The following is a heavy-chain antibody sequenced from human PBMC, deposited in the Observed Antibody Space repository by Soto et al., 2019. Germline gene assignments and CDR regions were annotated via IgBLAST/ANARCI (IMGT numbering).Heavy chain of an antibody. CDR3: VKETVAAAYVETSPFDF. J-gene: IGHJ4*02. Sequence: EVQLLESGGGLVQPGGSLRLSCAASGFTFSSYAMGWVRQAPGPGLELFSVIEGSGGDTSLADSAKGRSTISRDNSKNTRYLHMNSLRAEDTARYYCVKETVAAAYVETSPFDFWGQGTLVTVSS. V-gene: IGHV3-23*01. CDR1: GFTFSSYA. CDR2: IEGSGGDT. D-gene: IGHD2-15*01.